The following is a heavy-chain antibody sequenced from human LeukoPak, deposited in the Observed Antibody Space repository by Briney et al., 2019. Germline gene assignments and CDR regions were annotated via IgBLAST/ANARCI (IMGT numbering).Heavy chain of an antibody. J-gene: IGHJ6*03. CDR2: MDPKSGNA. V-gene: IGHV1-8*01. D-gene: IGHD3-3*01. Sequence: GASVKVSCKASGYTFTSYEINWVRQAAGQGLEWMGWMDPKSGNAGYAQNFQGRVTMTRNTFISTAYMELSRLRSDDTAVYYCARDLYYDFWSGYVYYMDVWGKGTTVTVSS. CDR3: ARDLYYDFWSGYVYYMDV. CDR1: GYTFTSYE.